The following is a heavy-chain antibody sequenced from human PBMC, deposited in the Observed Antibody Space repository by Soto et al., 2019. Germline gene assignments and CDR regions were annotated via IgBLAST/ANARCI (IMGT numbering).Heavy chain of an antibody. V-gene: IGHV3-30-3*01. J-gene: IGHJ6*02. Sequence: SLVLSCTASGVTFSTFSIQWVRETPVKGLDWVALISYDVIETDYAYSVKCRFTISIDNSKNTLFLQMNSLRAEDTDLYYFARPELHTYYYGMDFWGQRTTVTVSS. CDR3: ARPELHTYYYGMDF. CDR2: ISYDVIET. CDR1: GVTFSTFS. D-gene: IGHD1-7*01.